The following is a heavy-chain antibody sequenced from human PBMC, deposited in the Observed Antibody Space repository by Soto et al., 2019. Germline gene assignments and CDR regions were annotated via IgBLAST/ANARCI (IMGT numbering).Heavy chain of an antibody. CDR2: INPNSGGT. CDR1: GYTFTGYY. V-gene: IGHV1-2*04. D-gene: IGHD6-6*01. J-gene: IGHJ4*02. CDR3: ARDPGGFREYSSRFFDY. Sequence: GASVKVSCKASGYTFTGYYMHWVRQAPGQGLEWMGWINPNSGGTNYAQEFQGWVTMTRDTSISTAYMELSRLRSDDTAMYYCARDPGGFREYSSRFFDYWGQGTLVTVSS.